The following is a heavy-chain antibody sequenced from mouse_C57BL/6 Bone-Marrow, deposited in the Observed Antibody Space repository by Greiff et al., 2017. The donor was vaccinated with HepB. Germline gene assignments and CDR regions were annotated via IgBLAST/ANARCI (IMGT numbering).Heavy chain of an antibody. Sequence: LVESGAELVRPGASVKLSCTASGFNIKDDYMHWVKQRPEQGLEWIGWIDPENGDTEYASKFQGKATITADTSSNTAYLQLSSLTSEDTAVYYCTKDGYYGGFAYWGQGTLVTVSA. D-gene: IGHD2-3*01. J-gene: IGHJ3*01. CDR3: TKDGYYGGFAY. CDR1: GFNIKDDY. CDR2: IDPENGDT. V-gene: IGHV14-4*01.